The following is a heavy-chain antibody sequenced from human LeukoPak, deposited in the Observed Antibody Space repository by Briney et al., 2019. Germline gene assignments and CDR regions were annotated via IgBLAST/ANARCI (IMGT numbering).Heavy chain of an antibody. CDR1: GYTFTSYG. J-gene: IGHJ4*02. D-gene: IGHD5-18*01. CDR3: ARGGYSYGPQISLGY. V-gene: IGHV1-18*04. CDR2: ISAYNGNT. Sequence: ASVKVSCTASGYTFTSYGVSWVRQAPGQGLEWMGWISAYNGNTNYAQKLQGRVTMTTDTSTSTAYMELRSLTSDDTAVYYCARGGYSYGPQISLGYWGQGTLVTVSS.